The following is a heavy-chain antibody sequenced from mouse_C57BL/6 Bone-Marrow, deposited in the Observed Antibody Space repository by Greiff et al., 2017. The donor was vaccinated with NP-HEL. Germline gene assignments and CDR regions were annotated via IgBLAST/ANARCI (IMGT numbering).Heavy chain of an antibody. V-gene: IGHV1-7*01. CDR3: ARLRDYSWCAY. Sequence: VQLQQSGAELAKPGASVKLSCKASGYTFTSYWMHWVKQRPGQGLEWIGYINPSSGYTKYNQKFKDKATLTADKSSSTAYMQLSSRRYDDSAVYYCARLRDYSWCAYWGQGTLVTVSA. D-gene: IGHD1-1*01. J-gene: IGHJ3*01. CDR1: GYTFTSYW. CDR2: INPSSGYT.